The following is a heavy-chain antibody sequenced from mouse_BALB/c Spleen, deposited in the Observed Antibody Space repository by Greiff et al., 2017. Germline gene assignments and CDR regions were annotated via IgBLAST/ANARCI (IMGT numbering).Heavy chain of an antibody. D-gene: IGHD2-5*01. V-gene: IGHV5-17*02. CDR2: ISSGSSTI. J-gene: IGHJ4*01. CDR1: GFTFSSFG. Sequence: DVHLVESGGGLVQPGGSRKLSCAASGFTFSSFGMHWVRQAPEKGLEWVAYISSGSSTIYYADTVKGRFTISRDNPKNTLFLQMTSLRSEDTAMYYCARTSYYINTYAMEYWGEEASDTVSS. CDR3: ARTSYYINTYAMEY.